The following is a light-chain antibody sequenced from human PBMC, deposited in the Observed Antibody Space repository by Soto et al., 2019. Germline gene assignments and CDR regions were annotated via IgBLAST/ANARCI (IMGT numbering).Light chain of an antibody. J-gene: IGLJ1*01. CDR2: EVS. CDR3: SSYAGSNNYV. Sequence: QSALTQPPSASGSPGQSVTISCTGTSSDIGGYNSVSWYQHHPGKGPKLIIFEVSQRPSGVPDRFSGAKSANTASLTVSGLQAEDEADYYCSSYAGSNNYVFGTGTKLTV. CDR1: SSDIGGYNS. V-gene: IGLV2-8*01.